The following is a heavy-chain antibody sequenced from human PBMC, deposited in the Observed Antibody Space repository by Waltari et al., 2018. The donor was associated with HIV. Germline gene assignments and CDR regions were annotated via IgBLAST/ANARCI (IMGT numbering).Heavy chain of an antibody. CDR3: TSTGGGITDY. D-gene: IGHD2-15*01. CDR1: GLTLTNAW. Sequence: EVQLVESGGGLVKPGESLILSCAASGLTLTNAWMRWVRQAPGKGLEWVGRIKSEDDGGTTDYAAPVKGRFTISRDDSKNALYLQMNSLKTEDTALYYCTSTGGGITDYWGQGTLVTVSS. CDR2: IKSEDDGGTT. J-gene: IGHJ4*02. V-gene: IGHV3-15*01.